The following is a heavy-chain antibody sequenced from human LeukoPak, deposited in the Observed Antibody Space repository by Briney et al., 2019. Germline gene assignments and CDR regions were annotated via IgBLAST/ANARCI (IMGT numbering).Heavy chain of an antibody. CDR3: ARHRGIAAAGIQHYYYMDV. V-gene: IGHV5-51*01. J-gene: IGHJ6*03. D-gene: IGHD6-13*01. Sequence: GESLKISCKGSGCSFTSYWIGWVRQMPGKGLEWMGIIYPGDSDTRYSPSFQGQVTISADKSISTAYLQWSSLKASDTAMYYCARHRGIAAAGIQHYYYMDVWGKGTTVTVSS. CDR2: IYPGDSDT. CDR1: GCSFTSYW.